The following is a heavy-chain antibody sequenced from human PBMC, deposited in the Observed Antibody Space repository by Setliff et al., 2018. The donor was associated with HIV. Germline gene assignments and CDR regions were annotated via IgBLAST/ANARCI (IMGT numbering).Heavy chain of an antibody. Sequence: LSLTCTVSGDSISSDFYWGWIRQPPGKGLEWIGSIYHSGNTYYMPSLRSRVTISVDMSKNQFSLNLNSVTAADTAVYYCARGQGCGGGCHYAFEMWGQGTMVTVSS. J-gene: IGHJ3*02. CDR2: IYHSGNT. V-gene: IGHV4-38-2*02. CDR1: GDSISSDFY. D-gene: IGHD2-21*02. CDR3: ARGQGCGGGCHYAFEM.